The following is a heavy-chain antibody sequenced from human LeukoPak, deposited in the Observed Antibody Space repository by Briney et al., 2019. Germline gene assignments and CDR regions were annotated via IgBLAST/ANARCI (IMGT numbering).Heavy chain of an antibody. Sequence: ASVKVSCKASGYTFTRHGVSWVRQAPGQGLEWMGWISGYNGNTNYAQKLQGRVTMTTDTSTSTAYMELRSLRSDDTAVYYCAREVRGGVELYYFDYWGQGTLVTVSS. CDR3: AREVRGGVELYYFDY. V-gene: IGHV1-18*01. CDR2: ISGYNGNT. CDR1: GYTFTRHG. J-gene: IGHJ4*02. D-gene: IGHD3-10*01.